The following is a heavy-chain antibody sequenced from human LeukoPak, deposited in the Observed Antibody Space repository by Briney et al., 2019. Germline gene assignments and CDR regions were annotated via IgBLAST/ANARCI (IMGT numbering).Heavy chain of an antibody. CDR2: INPSGGGT. CDR3: ARPGHSSGSYYPDY. J-gene: IGHJ4*02. CDR1: GYTFTNYY. V-gene: IGHV1-46*01. Sequence: GASVKVSCKASGYTFTNYYIHWVRQAPGQGLECMGIINPSGGGTSYAQKFQGRVTMTRDTSTSTIYMELSSLRSEDAAVYYCARPGHSSGSYYPDYWGQGTLVTISS. D-gene: IGHD3-22*01.